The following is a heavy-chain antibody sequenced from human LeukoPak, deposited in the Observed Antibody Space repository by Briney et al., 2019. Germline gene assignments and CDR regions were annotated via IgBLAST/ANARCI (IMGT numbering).Heavy chain of an antibody. J-gene: IGHJ5*02. D-gene: IGHD6-19*01. CDR3: ARGEESSQWRTNWFDP. CDR2: INPSGGST. Sequence: ASVKVSCKASRYTFTSYYMHWVRQAPGQGLEWMGIINPSGGSTSYAQKFQGRVTMTRDTSTSTVYMELSSLRSEDTAVYYCARGEESSQWRTNWFDPWGQGTLVTVSS. V-gene: IGHV1-46*01. CDR1: RYTFTSYY.